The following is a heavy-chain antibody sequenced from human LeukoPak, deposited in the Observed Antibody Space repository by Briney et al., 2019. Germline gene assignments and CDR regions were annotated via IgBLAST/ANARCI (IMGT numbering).Heavy chain of an antibody. CDR3: ARETIAAAGPGGWFDP. CDR2: ISPSGGST. J-gene: IGHJ5*02. CDR1: GYTFTSYY. V-gene: IGHV1-46*01. Sequence: ASVKVSCKASGYTFTSYYMHWVRQAPGQGLEWMGIISPSGGSTSYAQKFQGRVTMTRDTSTSTVYMELSSLRSEDTAVYYCARETIAAAGPGGWFDPWGQGTLVTVSS. D-gene: IGHD6-13*01.